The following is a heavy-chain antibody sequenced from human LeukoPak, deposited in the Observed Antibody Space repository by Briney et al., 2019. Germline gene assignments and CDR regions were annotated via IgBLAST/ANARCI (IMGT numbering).Heavy chain of an antibody. Sequence: SETLSLTCTVSGGSISSSSYYWGWIRQPPGKGLEWIGSIYYSGSTYYNPSLKSRVTISVDTSKNRFSLKLSSVTAADTAVYYCARHVGGMATRRFDPWGQGTLVTVSS. D-gene: IGHD5-24*01. V-gene: IGHV4-39*01. CDR1: GGSISSSSYY. CDR2: IYYSGST. J-gene: IGHJ5*02. CDR3: ARHVGGMATRRFDP.